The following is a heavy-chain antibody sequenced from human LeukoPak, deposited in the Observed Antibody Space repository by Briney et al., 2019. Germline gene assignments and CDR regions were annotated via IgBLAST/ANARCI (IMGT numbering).Heavy chain of an antibody. V-gene: IGHV1-18*01. CDR2: ISAYNGNT. J-gene: IGHJ3*02. D-gene: IGHD2-8*01. CDR3: ARQRGGQYEDGFDI. Sequence: ASVKVSCKASGYTFSNYGISWVRQAPGQGLEWMGWISAYNGNTKYAQKFQGRVTLTTDTSTSTAYMELRSLRSDDTAVYYCARQRGGQYEDGFDIWGQRTMVTVSS. CDR1: GYTFSNYG.